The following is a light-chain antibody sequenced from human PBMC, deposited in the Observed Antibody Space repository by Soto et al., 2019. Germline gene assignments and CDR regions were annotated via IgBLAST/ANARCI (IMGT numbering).Light chain of an antibody. CDR1: QSVTSS. CDR3: QQYGSSPRT. Sequence: ESVLTQSPATRSWSPGERATLSCRASQSVTSSLVWYRQKPGHAPRLLNYGATSRATGIPNRFSGSGYGTDFNLTISKLEPKDFEVYYCQQYGSSPRTFGQGTKVDI. V-gene: IGKV3-20*01. CDR2: GAT. J-gene: IGKJ1*01.